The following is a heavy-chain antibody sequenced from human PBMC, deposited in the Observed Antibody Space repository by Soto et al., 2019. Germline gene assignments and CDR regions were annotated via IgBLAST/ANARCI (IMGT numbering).Heavy chain of an antibody. CDR3: ARGGLTTVTTLDP. D-gene: IGHD4-17*01. CDR2: IHPSGGGS. Sequence: ASVKVSCKSSGYPFNTYYLHWVRQAPGQGLEWMGMIHPSGGGSTYAQKLQGRVTMTTDTSTSTAYMELRSLRSDDTAVYYCARGGLTTVTTLDPWGQGTLVTVSS. J-gene: IGHJ5*02. V-gene: IGHV1-46*02. CDR1: GYPFNTYY.